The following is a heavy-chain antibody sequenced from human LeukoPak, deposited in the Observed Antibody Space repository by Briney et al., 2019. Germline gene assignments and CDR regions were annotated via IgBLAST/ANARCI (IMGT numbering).Heavy chain of an antibody. CDR2: IYHSGST. Sequence: PSETLSLTCTVSGYSISSGYYWGWTRQPPGKGLEWIGSIYHSGSTYYNPSLKSRVTISVDTSKNQFSLKLSSVTAADTAVYYCARADSSGYYSFFDYWGQGTLVTVSS. CDR3: ARADSSGYYSFFDY. V-gene: IGHV4-38-2*02. J-gene: IGHJ4*02. CDR1: GYSISSGYY. D-gene: IGHD3-22*01.